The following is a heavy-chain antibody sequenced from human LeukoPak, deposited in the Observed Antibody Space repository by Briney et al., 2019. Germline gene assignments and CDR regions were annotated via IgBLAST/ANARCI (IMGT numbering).Heavy chain of an antibody. J-gene: IGHJ4*02. D-gene: IGHD5-12*01. CDR3: ARELAGYGKLDY. CDR2: IYTSGST. V-gene: IGHV4-61*02. CDR1: GGSISSGSYF. Sequence: SQTLSLTCTVSGGSISSGSYFWSWIRQPAWKGLEWIGRIYTSGSTNYNPSLKSRVTISPDTSKNQFSLKLSSVTAADTAVYYCARELAGYGKLDYWGQGILVTVSS.